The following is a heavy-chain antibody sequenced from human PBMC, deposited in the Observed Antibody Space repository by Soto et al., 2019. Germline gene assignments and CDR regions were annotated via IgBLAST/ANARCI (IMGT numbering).Heavy chain of an antibody. CDR1: GFSLSNARMG. Sequence: QVTLKESGPVLVKPTETLTLTCTVSGFSLSNARMGVSWIRQPPGKALEWLAHIFSNDEKSYSTSLKSRLTISKDASKSQVVLTMTNLDPGDTATYYCARMPALLWFGVTNWYFDLWGRGTLVTVSS. V-gene: IGHV2-26*01. CDR3: ARMPALLWFGVTNWYFDL. CDR2: IFSNDEK. J-gene: IGHJ2*01. D-gene: IGHD3-10*01.